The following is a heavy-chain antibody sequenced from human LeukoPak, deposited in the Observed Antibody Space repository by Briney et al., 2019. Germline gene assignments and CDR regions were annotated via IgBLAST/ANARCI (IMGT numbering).Heavy chain of an antibody. CDR3: ARDGGLDY. CDR1: GYTFTRYY. D-gene: IGHD3-16*01. J-gene: IGHJ4*02. Sequence: GASVKVSGKASGYTFTRYYMHWVRQAPGQGLEWMGWINPNTGDTNSAQKFQGRVTMTRDTSISTVYMELSRLTSDDTAVYFCARDGGLDYWGQGTLVTVSS. CDR2: INPNTGDT. V-gene: IGHV1-2*02.